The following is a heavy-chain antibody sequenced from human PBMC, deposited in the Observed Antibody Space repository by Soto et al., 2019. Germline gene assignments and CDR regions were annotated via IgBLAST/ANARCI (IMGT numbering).Heavy chain of an antibody. J-gene: IGHJ6*02. CDR1: GYTFTSYY. CDR2: INPSGGST. V-gene: IGHV1-46*03. D-gene: IGHD2-15*01. CDR3: AREGSGYCSGGSCYLPNYGMDV. Sequence: ASVKVSCKASGYTFTSYYMHWVRQAPGQGLEWMGIINPSGGSTSYAQKFQGRVTMTRDTSTSTVYMELSSLRSEDTAVYYCAREGSGYCSGGSCYLPNYGMDVWGQGTTVTVSS.